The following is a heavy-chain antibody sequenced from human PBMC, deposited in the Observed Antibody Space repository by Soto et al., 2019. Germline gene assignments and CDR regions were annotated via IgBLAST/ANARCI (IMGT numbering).Heavy chain of an antibody. V-gene: IGHV4-34*01. CDR2: INHSGST. D-gene: IGHD3-22*01. J-gene: IGHJ4*02. Sequence: QVQLQQWGAGLLQPSETLSLTCAVYGGSFSGYYWSWIRQPPGKGLEWIGEINHSGSTNYNPSLKSRVAILIDTSKNQRSLKLSSVTAADTAVYYCARSVVGDSSGYYPGYWGQGTLVTVSS. CDR3: ARSVVGDSSGYYPGY. CDR1: GGSFSGYY.